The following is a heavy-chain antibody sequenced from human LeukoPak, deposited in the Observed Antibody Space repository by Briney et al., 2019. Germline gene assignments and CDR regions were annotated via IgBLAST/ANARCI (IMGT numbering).Heavy chain of an antibody. CDR3: ARDGGYDDAFDI. CDR1: GGSFSGYY. J-gene: IGHJ3*02. Sequence: SETLSLTCGVSGGSFSGYYWNWIRQSPGKGLEWIGEINHSGSTNYNPSLKSRVTMSVDTSKNQFSLKLSSVTAADTAVYYCARDGGYDDAFDIWGQGTMVTVSS. V-gene: IGHV4-34*01. D-gene: IGHD5-12*01. CDR2: INHSGST.